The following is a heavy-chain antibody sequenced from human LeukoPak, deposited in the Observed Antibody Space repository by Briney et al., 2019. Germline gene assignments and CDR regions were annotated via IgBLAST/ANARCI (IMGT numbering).Heavy chain of an antibody. CDR1: GFTFGDFA. D-gene: IGHD2-21*01. CDR3: ARGGSGDDSPKPSDY. V-gene: IGHV3-7*01. CDR2: IKQDGSET. Sequence: PGGSLRLSCTASGFTFGDFAMSWFRQDPGKGLEWVANIKQDGSETYCADSVAGRFTISRDNADNSLYLQMNSLRAEDTAVYYCARGGSGDDSPKPSDYWGQGTLVTVSS. J-gene: IGHJ4*02.